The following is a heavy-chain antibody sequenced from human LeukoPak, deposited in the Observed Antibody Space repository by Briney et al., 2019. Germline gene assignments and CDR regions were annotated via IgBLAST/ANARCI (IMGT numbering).Heavy chain of an antibody. J-gene: IGHJ4*02. Sequence: PGGSLRLSCAVSGFILSSYGMHWVRQAPGKGLEWVAVIWYDGSNKYYADSVKGRFTISRDNSKNTLYLQMNSLRAEDTAVYYCARAPVLCSSTSCYDQYFDYWGQGTLVTVSS. V-gene: IGHV3-33*08. D-gene: IGHD2-2*01. CDR2: IWYDGSNK. CDR3: ARAPVLCSSTSCYDQYFDY. CDR1: GFILSSYG.